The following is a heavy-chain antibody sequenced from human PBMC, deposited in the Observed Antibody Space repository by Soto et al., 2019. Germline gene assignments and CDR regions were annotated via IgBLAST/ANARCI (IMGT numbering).Heavy chain of an antibody. V-gene: IGHV4-61*01. CDR3: ARDTNPGNYDFWSGTAPYGLDV. CDR1: GGSVSSSSYY. CDR2: IYYSGST. Sequence: SETLSLTCTVSGGSVSSSSYYWSWIRHPPGKGLEWIGYIYYSGSTNYNPSLKSRVTISVETSKNQFSLKLNSVTAADTAVYYCARDTNPGNYDFWSGTAPYGLDVWGQGTTVTVSS. D-gene: IGHD3-3*01. J-gene: IGHJ6*02.